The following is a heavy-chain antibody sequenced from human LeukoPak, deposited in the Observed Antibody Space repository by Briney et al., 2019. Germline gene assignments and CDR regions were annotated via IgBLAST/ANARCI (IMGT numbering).Heavy chain of an antibody. CDR3: ARETYSGVSEGIDD. CDR2: ISYDGSNK. Sequence: QPGRSLRLSCAASGFTFSNYGMNWVRQAPGKGLEWVAFISYDGSNKYYADSVKGRFTISKDNAKKSLYLQMSSLRAEDTAVYYCARETYSGVSEGIDDWGQGTLVTVSS. J-gene: IGHJ4*02. CDR1: GFTFSNYG. D-gene: IGHD5/OR15-5a*01. V-gene: IGHV3-30*03.